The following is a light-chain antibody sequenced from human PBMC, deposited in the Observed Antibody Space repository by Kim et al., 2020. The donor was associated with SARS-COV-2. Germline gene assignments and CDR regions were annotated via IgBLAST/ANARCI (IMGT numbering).Light chain of an antibody. CDR3: QQYNLYPHT. CDR1: QTINVW. Sequence: GDRVTITCRASQTINVWLAWYQQKPGKAPRLLMYQTSSLDSGVPSRFSGSRSGTEFTLTISSLQPDDFATYYCQQYNLYPHTFGQGTKL. CDR2: QTS. J-gene: IGKJ2*01. V-gene: IGKV1-5*03.